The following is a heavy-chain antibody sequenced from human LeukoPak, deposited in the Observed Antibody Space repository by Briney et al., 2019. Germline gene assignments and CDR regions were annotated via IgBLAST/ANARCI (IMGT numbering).Heavy chain of an antibody. CDR1: GGTFSSYA. V-gene: IGHV1-69*13. CDR2: IIPIVGTT. Sequence: SVKVSCKASGGTFSSYAFSWVRQAPGQALEWMGGIIPIVGTTNYAQMFQGRVTITADESTSTAYMELSSLRSEDTAVYYCARGGYYYDSSGYSHLPDYWGQGTLVTVSA. J-gene: IGHJ4*02. CDR3: ARGGYYYDSSGYSHLPDY. D-gene: IGHD3-22*01.